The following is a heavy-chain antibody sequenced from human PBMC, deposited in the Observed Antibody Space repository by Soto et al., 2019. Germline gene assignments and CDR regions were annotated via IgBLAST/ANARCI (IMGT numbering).Heavy chain of an antibody. J-gene: IGHJ6*02. Sequence: PSETLSLTCTVSGGSTSSTNWWSWVRQPPGKGLEGIGEMYHSGSTNYSPSLKSRVTISLDQSKNQFSLILGSVTAADTAIYYCARVERTLSTPFAYGMDVWGQGTTVTVSS. CDR3: ARVERTLSTPFAYGMDV. CDR2: MYHSGST. V-gene: IGHV4-4*02. D-gene: IGHD2-2*01. CDR1: GGSTSSTNW.